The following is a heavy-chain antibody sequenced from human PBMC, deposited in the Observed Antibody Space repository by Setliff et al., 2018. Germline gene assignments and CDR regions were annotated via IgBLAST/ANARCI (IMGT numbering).Heavy chain of an antibody. Sequence: SETLSLTCTVSGGSISSGSYYWSWIRQPAGKGLEWTGRIYTSGSTYYNPSLKSRVTISVDTSKNQFSLKLSSVTAADTAVYYCARDNNPGYRGYWGRFDYWGQGTLVTVSS. CDR3: ARDNNPGYRGYWGRFDY. V-gene: IGHV4-61*02. CDR2: IYTSGST. J-gene: IGHJ4*02. CDR1: GGSISSGSYY. D-gene: IGHD3-16*02.